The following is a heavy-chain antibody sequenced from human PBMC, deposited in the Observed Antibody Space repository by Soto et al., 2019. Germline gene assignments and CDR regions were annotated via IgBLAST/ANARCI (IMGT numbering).Heavy chain of an antibody. CDR1: GFTFSSYA. CDR2: ISGSGGST. Sequence: EVQLLESGGGLVQPGGSLRLSCAASGFTFSSYAMSWVRQAPGKGLEWVSVISGSGGSTYYADSVKGRFTISRDNSKNTLYLQMNSLRAEDTAVYYCAKRMGVTIKNLDYWGQGTLVTVSS. J-gene: IGHJ4*02. D-gene: IGHD2-21*02. CDR3: AKRMGVTIKNLDY. V-gene: IGHV3-23*01.